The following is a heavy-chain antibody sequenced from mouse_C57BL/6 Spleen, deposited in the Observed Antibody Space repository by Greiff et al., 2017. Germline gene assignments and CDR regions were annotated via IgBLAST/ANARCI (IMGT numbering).Heavy chain of an antibody. CDR3: ANLGRGPAWFAY. CDR1: GFSLTSYG. Sequence: VQLQQSGPGLVQPSQSLSITCTVSGFSLTSYGVHWVRQPPGKGLEWLGVIWSGGSTDYNAAFISRLSISKDNSKSQVFFKMNSLQADDTAIYYCANLGRGPAWFAYWGQGTLVTVSA. V-gene: IGHV2-4*01. CDR2: IWSGGST. J-gene: IGHJ3*01. D-gene: IGHD4-1*01.